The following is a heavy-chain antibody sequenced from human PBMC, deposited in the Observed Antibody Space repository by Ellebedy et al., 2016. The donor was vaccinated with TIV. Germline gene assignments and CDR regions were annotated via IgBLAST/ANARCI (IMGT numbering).Heavy chain of an antibody. CDR3: ARDLGYSYGYFDY. CDR2: IYSGGST. V-gene: IGHV3-66*01. Sequence: GESLKISCAASGFTVSSNYMSWVRQAPGKGLEWVSVIYSGGSTYYADSVKGRFTISRDYSKNRLYLKMRSLRAEDTGVYYCARDLGYSYGYFDYWGQGTLVTVSS. J-gene: IGHJ4*02. CDR1: GFTVSSNY. D-gene: IGHD5-18*01.